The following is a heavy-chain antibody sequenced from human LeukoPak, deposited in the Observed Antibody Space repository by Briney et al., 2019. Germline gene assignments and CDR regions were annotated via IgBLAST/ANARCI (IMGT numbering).Heavy chain of an antibody. CDR2: IIPIFGTA. CDR3: ARDRGFYMVDY. J-gene: IGHJ4*02. CDR1: GGTFSSYA. Sequence: ASVKVSCKASGGTFSSYAISWVRQAPGRGLEWMGRIIPIFGTANYAQKFQGRVTITTDESTSTAYMELSSLRSEDTAVYYCARDRGFYMVDYWGQGTLVTVSS. V-gene: IGHV1-69*05. D-gene: IGHD5-12*01.